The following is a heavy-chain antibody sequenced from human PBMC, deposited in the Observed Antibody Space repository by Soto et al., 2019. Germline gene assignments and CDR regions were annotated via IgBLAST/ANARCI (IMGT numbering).Heavy chain of an antibody. D-gene: IGHD6-6*01. V-gene: IGHV3-23*01. J-gene: IGHJ6*03. CDR3: ARYSSSSADYYYYMGV. CDR2: ISGSGGST. CDR1: GFTFSSYA. Sequence: EVQLLESGGGLVQPGGSLRLSCAASGFTFSSYAMSWVRQAPGKGLEWVSAISGSGGSTYYADSVKGRFTISRDNSKNTLYLQMNSLRAEDTAVYYCARYSSSSADYYYYMGVWGKGTTVIVSS.